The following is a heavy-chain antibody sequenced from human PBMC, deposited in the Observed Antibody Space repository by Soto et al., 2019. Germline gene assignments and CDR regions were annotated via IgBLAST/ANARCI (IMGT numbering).Heavy chain of an antibody. CDR2: IIPIFGTA. V-gene: IGHV1-69*01. J-gene: IGHJ6*02. Sequence: ASVKVSCKASGGTFSSYAISWVRQAPGQGLEWMGGIIPIFGTANYAQKFQGRVTITADESTSTAYMELSSLRSEDTAVYYCARAFSGIVVVVAAMRYGMDVWGQGTTVTVSS. CDR1: GGTFSSYA. CDR3: ARAFSGIVVVVAAMRYGMDV. D-gene: IGHD2-15*01.